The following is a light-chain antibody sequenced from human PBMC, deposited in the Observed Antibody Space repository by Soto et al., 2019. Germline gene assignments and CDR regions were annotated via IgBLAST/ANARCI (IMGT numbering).Light chain of an antibody. V-gene: IGLV1-40*01. CDR3: QSYDSSLSGVV. Sequence: QSVLTQPPSVSEAPGQRVTISCTGSSSNIGAGYDVHWYQQLPGTAPKLLIYVNSNRPSGVPDRFSGSKSGTSASLAITGLQPEDEADYYCQSYDSSLSGVVFGGGTKLTVL. CDR1: SSNIGAGYD. CDR2: VNS. J-gene: IGLJ2*01.